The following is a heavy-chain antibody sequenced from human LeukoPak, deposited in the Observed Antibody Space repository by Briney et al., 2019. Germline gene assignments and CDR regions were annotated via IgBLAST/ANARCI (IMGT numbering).Heavy chain of an antibody. V-gene: IGHV3-49*04. Sequence: GGSLRLSCAASGFTFSTFAMIWVRQAPGKGLEWVGFVRSNSYGGTADYAASVKGRFSISRDDSKSIAYLQMNSLKTEDTAVYYCTRDAESRYYDSSGYPYWGQGTLVTVSS. CDR1: GFTFSTFA. CDR2: VRSNSYGGTA. J-gene: IGHJ4*02. CDR3: TRDAESRYYDSSGYPY. D-gene: IGHD3-22*01.